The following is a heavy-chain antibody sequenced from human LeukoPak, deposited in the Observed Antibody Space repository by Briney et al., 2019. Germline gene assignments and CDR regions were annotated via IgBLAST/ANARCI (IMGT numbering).Heavy chain of an antibody. CDR1: GFTFSTYG. D-gene: IGHD3-10*01. Sequence: GRSLRLSCAASGFTFSTYGMHWVRQAPGKGLEWVAVISYDGDNKYFADSVKGRFTISRDNSKNTLYLQMNSLRAEDTAVYYCAKDRLLLARGVIDAFDIWGQGTMVAVSS. CDR3: AKDRLLLARGVIDAFDI. J-gene: IGHJ3*02. CDR2: ISYDGDNK. V-gene: IGHV3-30*18.